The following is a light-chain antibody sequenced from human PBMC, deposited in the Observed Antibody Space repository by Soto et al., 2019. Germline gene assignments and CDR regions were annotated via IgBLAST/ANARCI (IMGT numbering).Light chain of an antibody. V-gene: IGKV3-15*01. CDR3: KTDSRYPPSP. CDR1: QDLHID. CDR2: GVS. J-gene: IGKJ2*01. Sequence: PGETVTLSCRSSQDLHIDLAWYHQKPGQAPTLLIYGVSARAPGVPARFSGAGSGTEFTLTIRSLQYEDFATYYCKTDSRYPPSPFG.